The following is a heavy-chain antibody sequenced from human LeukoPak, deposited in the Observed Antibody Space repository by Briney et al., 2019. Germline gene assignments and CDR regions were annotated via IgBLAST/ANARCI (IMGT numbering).Heavy chain of an antibody. D-gene: IGHD2-2*01. J-gene: IGHJ4*02. CDR1: GFTFTTYV. V-gene: IGHV3-23*01. Sequence: GGSLRLSCAASGFTFTTYVMTWVRQAPGKGLEWVSAICGRGDYIYYADSVKGRFTFSRDNSKNTLYLQMNSLRVEDTALYYCVRQGGQMGDIVVVPAATSFDYWGQGTLVTVSS. CDR2: ICGRGDYI. CDR3: VRQGGQMGDIVVVPAATSFDY.